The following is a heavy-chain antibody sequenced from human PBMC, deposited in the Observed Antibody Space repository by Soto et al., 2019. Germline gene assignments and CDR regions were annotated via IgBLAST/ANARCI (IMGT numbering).Heavy chain of an antibody. CDR2: ISNGDETT. V-gene: IGHV3-11*01. D-gene: IGHD5-12*01. CDR1: GFIFTDYS. CDR3: ARDPKRRDGYNFDS. J-gene: IGHJ4*02. Sequence: PGGSLRLSCSASGFIFTDYSMTWIRQAPGKGLEWVSYISNGDETTQYADSVKGRFSVSRDNAKKVLFLQMNSLRVDDTAEYYCARDPKRRDGYNFDSWGRGALVTVSS.